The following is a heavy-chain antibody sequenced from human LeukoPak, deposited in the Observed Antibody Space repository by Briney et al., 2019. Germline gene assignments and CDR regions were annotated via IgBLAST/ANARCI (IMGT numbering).Heavy chain of an antibody. V-gene: IGHV4-39*01. CDR1: GASFSSSTYY. CDR2: IHYSGST. J-gene: IGHJ4*02. Sequence: SETLSLTCTVSGASFSSSTYYWGWIRQSPGKGLEWIGSIHYSGSTYYNPSLKSRVTMSVDTSKNQFSLKLSSVTAADTAVYYCARHAGGITATGTRPFDYWGQGTLVTVSS. D-gene: IGHD6-13*01. CDR3: ARHAGGITATGTRPFDY.